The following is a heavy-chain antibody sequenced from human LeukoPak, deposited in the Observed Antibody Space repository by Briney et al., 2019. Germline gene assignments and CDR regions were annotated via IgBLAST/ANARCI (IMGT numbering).Heavy chain of an antibody. V-gene: IGHV3-48*03. J-gene: IGHJ1*01. D-gene: IGHD2-2*01. Sequence: PGGSLRLSCGASGFTFSSYEMNWVRQAPGKGLEWVSYISSSGSTISYADSVKGRFTISRDNAKNSLYLQMSSLRAEDTAVYYCARLYCSSTSCYSYFQHWGQGTVVTVSS. CDR2: ISSSGSTI. CDR3: ARLYCSSTSCYSYFQH. CDR1: GFTFSSYE.